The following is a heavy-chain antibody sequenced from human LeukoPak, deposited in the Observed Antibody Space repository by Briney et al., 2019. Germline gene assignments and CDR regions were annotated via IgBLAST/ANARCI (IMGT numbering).Heavy chain of an antibody. CDR1: GFTFSSYS. CDR3: ARDPNGDYIGAFDFQR. D-gene: IGHD4-17*01. CDR2: ISSSSSYI. J-gene: IGHJ1*01. Sequence: KPGGSLRLSCAASGFTFSSYSMNWVRQAPGKGLEWVSSISSSSSYIFYADSVKGRFTISRDNSKNTLYLQMNSLRGEDTAVYYCARDPNGDYIGAFDFQRWGQGTQVTVSS. V-gene: IGHV3-21*04.